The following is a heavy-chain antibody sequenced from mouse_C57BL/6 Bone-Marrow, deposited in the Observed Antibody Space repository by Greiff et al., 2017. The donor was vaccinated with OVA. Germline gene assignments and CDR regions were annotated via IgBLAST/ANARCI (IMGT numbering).Heavy chain of an antibody. J-gene: IGHJ2*01. V-gene: IGHV3-6*01. D-gene: IGHD4-1*01. CDR3: AREATGTGGYYFDY. CDR1: GYSITSGYY. CDR2: ISYDGSN. Sequence: DVQLQESGPGLVKPSQSLSLTCSVTGYSITSGYYWNWIRQFPGNKLEWMGYISYDGSNNYNPSLKNRISITRDTSKNQFFLKLNSVTTEDTATYYCAREATGTGGYYFDYWGQGTTLTVSS.